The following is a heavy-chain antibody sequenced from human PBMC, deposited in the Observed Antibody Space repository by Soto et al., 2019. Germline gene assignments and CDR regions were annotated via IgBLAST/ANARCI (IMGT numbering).Heavy chain of an antibody. D-gene: IGHD2-8*01. Sequence: ASVKVSCKASGGTFSSYAISWVRQAPGQGLEWMGGIIPIFGTANYAQKFQGRVTITADESTSTAYMELSSLRSEDTAVYYCARGKDGGYCTNGVCSYYYCYYGMDVWGQGTTVTVSS. V-gene: IGHV1-69*13. CDR1: GGTFSSYA. J-gene: IGHJ6*02. CDR3: ARGKDGGYCTNGVCSYYYCYYGMDV. CDR2: IIPIFGTA.